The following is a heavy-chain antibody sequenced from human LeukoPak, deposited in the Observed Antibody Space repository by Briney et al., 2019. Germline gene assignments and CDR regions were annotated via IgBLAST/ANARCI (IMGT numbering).Heavy chain of an antibody. J-gene: IGHJ6*04. Sequence: SETLSLTCAVYGGSFSGYYWSWIRQPPGKGLEWIGEINRSGSTNYNPSLKSRVTISVDTSKNQFSLKLSSVTAADTAVYYCARGQGRYFDRSLYYYGMDVWGKGTTVTVSS. D-gene: IGHD3-9*01. CDR2: INRSGST. CDR3: ARGQGRYFDRSLYYYGMDV. CDR1: GGSFSGYY. V-gene: IGHV4-34*01.